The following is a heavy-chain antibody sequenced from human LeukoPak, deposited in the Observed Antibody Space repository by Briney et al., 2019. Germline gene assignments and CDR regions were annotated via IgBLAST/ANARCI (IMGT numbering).Heavy chain of an antibody. D-gene: IGHD3-16*01. CDR1: GYTFSSDD. J-gene: IGHJ4*02. Sequence: ASVKVSCKASGYTFSSDDINWVRQATGQGLEWMGWMNPNSGNTGYAQKLQGRLIMTTNTSISTAYMELSSLTSEDTAMYYCARGRNERDLRLLLYWGQGTLVTVSS. CDR2: MNPNSGNT. CDR3: ARGRNERDLRLLLY. V-gene: IGHV1-8*01.